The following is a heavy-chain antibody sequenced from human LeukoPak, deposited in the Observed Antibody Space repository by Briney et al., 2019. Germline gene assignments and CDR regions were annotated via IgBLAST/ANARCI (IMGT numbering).Heavy chain of an antibody. D-gene: IGHD6-13*01. CDR3: ACSWAHFDY. J-gene: IGHJ4*02. V-gene: IGHV4-34*01. CDR1: GGSFNGYY. Sequence: PSETLSLTCAVYGGSFNGYYWNWIRQPPGKGLEWIGEINHSGSTNYNPSLKSRVTISVDTSKNQFSLKLSSVTAADTAVYYCACSWAHFDYWGQGTLVTVSS. CDR2: INHSGST.